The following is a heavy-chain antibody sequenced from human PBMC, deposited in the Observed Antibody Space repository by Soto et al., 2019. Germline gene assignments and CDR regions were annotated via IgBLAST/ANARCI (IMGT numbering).Heavy chain of an antibody. V-gene: IGHV1-2*04. J-gene: IGHJ3*02. CDR3: ARAIAAAGRSAFDI. D-gene: IGHD6-13*01. Sequence: ASVKVSCKASGGTFGSYTISWVRQAPGQGLEWMGWINPNSGGTNYAQKFQGWVTMTRDTSISTAYMELSRLRSDDTAVYYCARAIAAAGRSAFDIWGQGTMVTVSS. CDR2: INPNSGGT. CDR1: GGTFGSYT.